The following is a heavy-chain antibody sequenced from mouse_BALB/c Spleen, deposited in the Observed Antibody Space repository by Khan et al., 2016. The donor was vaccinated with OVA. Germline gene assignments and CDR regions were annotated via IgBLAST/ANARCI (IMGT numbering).Heavy chain of an antibody. V-gene: IGHV14-3*02. CDR1: GFNIKDTY. D-gene: IGHD1-1*02. CDR3: ARGGWSYAMDY. CDR2: IDPANGNT. J-gene: IGHJ4*01. Sequence: VQLQQPGAELVKPGASVKLSCTASGFNIKDTYVHWVNQRPEQGLEWIGRIDPANGNTKYDPKFQGKATITADTYSNTAYLHLSSLTSEDTAVYYGARGGWSYAMDYWGQGTSVTVSS.